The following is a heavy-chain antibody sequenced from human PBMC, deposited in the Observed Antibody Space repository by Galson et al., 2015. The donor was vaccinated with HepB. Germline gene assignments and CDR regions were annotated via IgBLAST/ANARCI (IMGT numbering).Heavy chain of an antibody. Sequence: SLRLSCAASGFTFGDYAMSWVRQAPGKGLEWVGFIRSKAYGGTTEYAASVKGRFTISRDDSKSIAYLQMNSLKTEDTAVYYCTRDRRSALPRVGPHGMDVWGQGTTVTVSS. V-gene: IGHV3-49*04. CDR1: GFTFGDYA. D-gene: IGHD1-26*01. CDR2: IRSKAYGGTT. J-gene: IGHJ6*02. CDR3: TRDRRSALPRVGPHGMDV.